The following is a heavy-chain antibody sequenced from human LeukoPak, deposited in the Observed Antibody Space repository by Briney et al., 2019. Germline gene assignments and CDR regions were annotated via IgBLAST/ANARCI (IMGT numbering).Heavy chain of an antibody. D-gene: IGHD2-2*03. CDR3: ARDWIDRSLDY. V-gene: IGHV3-23*01. CDR2: ISGIGTYT. J-gene: IGHJ4*02. CDR1: GFTFGTYA. Sequence: GGSLRLSCAASGFTFGTYAMSWVRQGPGKGLEWVSAISGIGTYTYYADSVKGRFTISRDNSKNTLYLQMNSLRADETAVYYCARDWIDRSLDYWGQGALVTVSS.